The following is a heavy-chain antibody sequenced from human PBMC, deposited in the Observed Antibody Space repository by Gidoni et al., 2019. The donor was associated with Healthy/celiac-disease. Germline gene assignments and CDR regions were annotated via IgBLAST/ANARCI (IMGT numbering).Heavy chain of an antibody. J-gene: IGHJ4*02. D-gene: IGHD3-3*01. CDR3: AKNLAVLRFLEWLSNVFDY. CDR2: ISGSGGST. Sequence: EVQMLESGGGLEQPGGYLRLSCAASGFTFSSYAMSWVRQAPWKGMEWVSAISGSGGSTYYTDSLKGRFTISRDNSKNTLYLQMNSLRAEDTAVYYCAKNLAVLRFLEWLSNVFDYWGQGTLVTVSS. V-gene: IGHV3-23*01. CDR1: GFTFSSYA.